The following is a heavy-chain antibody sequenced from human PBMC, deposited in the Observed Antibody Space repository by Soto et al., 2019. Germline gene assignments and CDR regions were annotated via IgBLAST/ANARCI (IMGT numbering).Heavy chain of an antibody. CDR1: GGSISSYY. J-gene: IGHJ4*02. D-gene: IGHD6-13*01. V-gene: IGHV4-59*12. CDR2: IYYSGST. Sequence: SETLSLTCTVSGGSISSYYWSWIRQPPGKGLEWIGYIYYSGSTNYNPSLKSRVTISVDTSKNQFSLKLSSVTAADTAVYYCARDAMGGSSWPFDYWGQATLVTVSS. CDR3: ARDAMGGSSWPFDY.